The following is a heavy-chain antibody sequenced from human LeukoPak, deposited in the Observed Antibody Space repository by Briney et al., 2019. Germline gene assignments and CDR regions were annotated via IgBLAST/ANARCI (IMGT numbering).Heavy chain of an antibody. CDR1: GGSFSGYY. CDR2: INHSGST. J-gene: IGHJ6*03. Sequence: SETLSLTCAVYGGSFSGYYWSWIRQPPGKGLEWIGEINHSGSTNYNPSLKSRVTISVDTSKNQFSLKLSSVTAADTAVYYCARGQRAYCSSTSCPYYYYYYYMDVWGKGTTVTVSS. V-gene: IGHV4-34*01. CDR3: ARGQRAYCSSTSCPYYYYYYYMDV. D-gene: IGHD2-2*01.